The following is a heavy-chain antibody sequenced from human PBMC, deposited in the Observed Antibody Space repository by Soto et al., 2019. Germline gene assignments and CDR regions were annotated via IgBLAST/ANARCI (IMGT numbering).Heavy chain of an antibody. CDR1: GGTFSSYA. Sequence: QVQLVQSGAEVKKPGSSVKVSCKASGGTFSSYAISWVRQAPGQGLEWMGGIIPIFGTANYAQKFQGRVTITADKSTSTAYMELSSLRSEDTAVYYRATPKIADYYDSSGYWFDPWGQGTLVTVSS. J-gene: IGHJ5*02. V-gene: IGHV1-69*06. CDR2: IIPIFGTA. D-gene: IGHD3-22*01. CDR3: ATPKIADYYDSSGYWFDP.